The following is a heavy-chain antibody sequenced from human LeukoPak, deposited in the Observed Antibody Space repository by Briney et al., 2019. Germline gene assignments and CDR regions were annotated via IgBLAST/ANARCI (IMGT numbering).Heavy chain of an antibody. CDR3: ARAMQMKLYAYLDY. V-gene: IGHV4-31*03. CDR1: GGSISSGGYY. CDR2: IYYSGST. J-gene: IGHJ4*02. D-gene: IGHD2-8*01. Sequence: PSETLSLTCTVSGGSISSGGYYWSWIRQHPGKGLEWIGYIYYSGSTYYNPSLKSRVTISVDTSKNQFSLKLSSVTAADTAVYYCARAMQMKLYAYLDYWGQGTLVTVSS.